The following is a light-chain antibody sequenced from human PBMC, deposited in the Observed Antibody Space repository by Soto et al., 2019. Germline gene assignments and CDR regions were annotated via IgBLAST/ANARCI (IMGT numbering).Light chain of an antibody. J-gene: IGLJ3*02. CDR1: GSNIGSHD. CDR3: VAWDDSLSGRV. CDR2: RND. V-gene: IGLV1-47*02. Sequence: QSVLTQPPSASGTPGQRVTISCSGSGSNIGSHDVYWYQHLPGTAPKVLIYRNDQRPSEVPDRFSASRSGTSASLAISGLRSEDEADYYCVAWDDSLSGRVFGGGTQLTVL.